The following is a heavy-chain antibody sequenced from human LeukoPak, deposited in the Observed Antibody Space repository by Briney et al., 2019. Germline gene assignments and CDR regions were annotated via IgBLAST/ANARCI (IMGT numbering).Heavy chain of an antibody. CDR1: GGSISSGDYY. Sequence: SETLSLTCTVSGGSISSGDYYWSWIRQPPGKGLGWIGYIYYSGSTYYNPSLKSRVTISVDTSKNQFSLKLSSVTAADTAVYSCARGVVVVPAAIMNWFDPWGQGTLVTVSS. D-gene: IGHD2-2*01. J-gene: IGHJ5*02. CDR3: ARGVVVVPAAIMNWFDP. CDR2: IYYSGST. V-gene: IGHV4-30-4*08.